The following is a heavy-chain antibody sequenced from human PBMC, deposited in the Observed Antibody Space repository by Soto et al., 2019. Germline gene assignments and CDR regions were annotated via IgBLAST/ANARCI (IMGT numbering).Heavy chain of an antibody. D-gene: IGHD6-6*01. CDR2: IYYSGST. CDR3: AREGAAPYYYYGMDV. Sequence: QVQLQESGPGLVKPSQTLSLTCTVSGGSISSGGYFWSWIRQHPGKGLEWIGFIYYSGSTYYNPSLKSRVTLSVDTSKNQCSLKASSVTAADTAVYYCAREGAAPYYYYGMDVWGQGTTVTVSS. V-gene: IGHV4-31*03. CDR1: GGSISSGGYF. J-gene: IGHJ6*02.